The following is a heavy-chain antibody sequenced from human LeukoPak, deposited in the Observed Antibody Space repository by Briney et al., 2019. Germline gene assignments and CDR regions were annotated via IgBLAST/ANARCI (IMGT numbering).Heavy chain of an antibody. J-gene: IGHJ3*02. CDR3: ARGRYCSADICTGGDSFDI. D-gene: IGHD2-15*01. CDR2: INHSGST. V-gene: IGHV4-34*01. Sequence: SSETLSLTCAVYGGSFSGYYWSWIRQPPGKGLEWIGEINHSGSTNYNPSLKSRVTISVDTSKNQFSLKLSSVTAADTAVYYCARGRYCSADICTGGDSFDIWGQGTVVAVSS. CDR1: GGSFSGYY.